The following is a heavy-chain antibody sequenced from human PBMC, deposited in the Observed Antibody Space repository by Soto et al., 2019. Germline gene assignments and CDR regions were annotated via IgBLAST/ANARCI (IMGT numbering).Heavy chain of an antibody. CDR2: VTSSPSSM. Sequence: GGSLRLSCAASGFTFSGFSMNWVRQAPGKGLEWVSSVTSSPSSMFYADSVKGRFTISRDDAKDSLFLQMNSLRADDTAVYYCAREADFASSGYVLDYWGLGTLVTSPQ. D-gene: IGHD3-22*01. CDR1: GFTFSGFS. J-gene: IGHJ4*02. CDR3: AREADFASSGYVLDY. V-gene: IGHV3-21*01.